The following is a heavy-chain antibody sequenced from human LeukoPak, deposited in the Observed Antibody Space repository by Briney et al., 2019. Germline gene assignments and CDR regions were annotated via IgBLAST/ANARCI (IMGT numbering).Heavy chain of an antibody. CDR3: ARGAGATWARYWYFDL. D-gene: IGHD3-10*01. J-gene: IGHJ2*01. V-gene: IGHV3-66*01. CDR2: IYSGGST. CDR1: GFTVSSNY. Sequence: QSGGSLRLSCAASGFTVSSNYMSWVRQAPGKGLEWVSVIYSGGSTYYADSVKGRFTISRDNSKNTLYLQMNSLRAEDTAVYYCARGAGATWARYWYFDLWGRGTLVTVSS.